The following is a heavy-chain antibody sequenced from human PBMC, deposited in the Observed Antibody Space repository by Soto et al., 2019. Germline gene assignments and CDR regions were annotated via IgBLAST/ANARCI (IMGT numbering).Heavy chain of an antibody. D-gene: IGHD2-8*01. CDR1: SGSISSTIYS. CDR3: ARQCKGVTCHWFVP. Sequence: SETLSLTCTVSSGSISSTIYSWDWIRQPRGKGLEWIGSNSGSTYYNPSLKSRVTISVDTSKNQFSLTQTSVTAADTAVYYCARQCKGVTCHWFVPWGQGTLVTVSS. V-gene: IGHV4-39*01. CDR2: NSGST. J-gene: IGHJ5*02.